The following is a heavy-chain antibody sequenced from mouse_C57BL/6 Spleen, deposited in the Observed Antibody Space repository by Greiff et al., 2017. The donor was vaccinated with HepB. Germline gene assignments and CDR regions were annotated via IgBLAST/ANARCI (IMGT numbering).Heavy chain of an antibody. D-gene: IGHD2-1*01. CDR2: ISSGGSYT. V-gene: IGHV5-6*01. J-gene: IGHJ1*03. CDR1: GFPLSSYG. Sequence: EVQGVESGGDLVKPGGSLKLSCAASGFPLSSYGMSWVRQTPDKRLEWVATISSGGSYTYYPDSVKGRFTISRDNAKNTLYLQMSSLKSEDTAMYYCARHGNYFDVWGTGTTVTVSS. CDR3: ARHGNYFDV.